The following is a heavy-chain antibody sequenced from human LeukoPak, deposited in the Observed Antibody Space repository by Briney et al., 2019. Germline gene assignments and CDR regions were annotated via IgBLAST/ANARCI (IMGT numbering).Heavy chain of an antibody. CDR2: INHSGST. CDR3: ARGSSSRWYDPFDY. D-gene: IGHD6-13*01. J-gene: IGHJ4*02. CDR1: GGSFSGYY. V-gene: IGHV4-34*01. Sequence: SETLSLTCAVYGGSFSGYYWSWIRQPPGKGLEWIGEINHSGSTNYNPSLKSRVTISVDTSKNQVSLKLSSVTAADTAVYYCARGSSSRWYDPFDYWGQGTLVTVSS.